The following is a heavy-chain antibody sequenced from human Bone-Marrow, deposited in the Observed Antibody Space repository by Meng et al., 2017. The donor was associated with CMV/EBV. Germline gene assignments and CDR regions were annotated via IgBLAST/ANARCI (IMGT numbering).Heavy chain of an antibody. CDR1: GFTVISNY. D-gene: IGHD3-3*01. J-gene: IGHJ5*02. V-gene: IGHV3-53*01. CDR2: IYSGGST. CDR3: ARLTILKDDWFDP. Sequence: GGSLRLSCAASGFTVISNYMSWVRQAPGKGLEWVSVIYSGGSTYYADSVKGRFTISRDNSKNTLYLQMNSLRAEDTAVYYCARLTILKDDWFDPWGQGTLVTVSS.